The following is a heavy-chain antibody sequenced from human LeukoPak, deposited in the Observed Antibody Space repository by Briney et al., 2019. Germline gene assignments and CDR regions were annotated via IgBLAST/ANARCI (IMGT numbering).Heavy chain of an antibody. D-gene: IGHD1-14*01. J-gene: IGHJ4*02. CDR2: INADGSTI. Sequence: GGSLRLSCAASGFTFSSSWLHWVRQAPGKGLVWVSRINADGSTIDYADSVKGRFTISRDNAKDTLYLQMNSLRDEDTAVYYCARAGNYRFDYWGQGTRVTVSS. CDR3: ARAGNYRFDY. V-gene: IGHV3-74*01. CDR1: GFTFSSSW.